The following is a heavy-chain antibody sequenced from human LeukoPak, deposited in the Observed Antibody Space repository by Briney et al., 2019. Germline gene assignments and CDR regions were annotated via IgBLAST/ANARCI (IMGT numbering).Heavy chain of an antibody. CDR2: INPNSGGT. CDR3: ARGTLRWLAKNWFDP. V-gene: IGHV1-2*02. CDR1: GYTFTGYY. J-gene: IGHJ5*02. D-gene: IGHD6-19*01. Sequence: ASVKVSCKASGYTFTGYYMHWVRQSPGQGLEGMGWINPNSGGTNYAQKFQGRVTMTRDTSISTAYMELSRLRSDDTAVYYCARGTLRWLAKNWFDPWGKGTLVTVSS.